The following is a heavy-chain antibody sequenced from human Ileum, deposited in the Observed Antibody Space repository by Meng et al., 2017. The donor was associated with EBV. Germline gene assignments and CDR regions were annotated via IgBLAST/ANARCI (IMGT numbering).Heavy chain of an antibody. D-gene: IGHD2-21*02. V-gene: IGHV4-39*01. CDR2: IYHTGST. CDR3: ARRDTAWFDP. J-gene: IGHJ5*02. Sequence: QESGPGLVKPSETLSLTCSVSGGSITSYSYYWGWIRQPPGKGLEWIATIYHTGSTYYNPSLKSRVTISVDTSKNEFSLKVTSVTAADTALYYCARRDTAWFDPWGRGTLVTVSS. CDR1: GGSITSYSYY.